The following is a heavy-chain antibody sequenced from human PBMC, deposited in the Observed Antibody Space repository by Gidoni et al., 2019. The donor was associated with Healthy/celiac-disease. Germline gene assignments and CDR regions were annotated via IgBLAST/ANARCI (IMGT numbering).Heavy chain of an antibody. CDR1: GFTFSSYG. Sequence: QVQLVESGGGVVQPGRSLRLSCAASGFTFSSYGMHWVRQAPGKGLEWVAVISYDGSNKYYADSVKGRFTISRDNSKNTLYLQMNSLRAEDTAVYYCAKDRRTTDNPNYYYYGMDVWGQGTTVTVSS. CDR3: AKDRRTTDNPNYYYYGMDV. D-gene: IGHD1-7*01. CDR2: ISYDGSNK. V-gene: IGHV3-30*18. J-gene: IGHJ6*02.